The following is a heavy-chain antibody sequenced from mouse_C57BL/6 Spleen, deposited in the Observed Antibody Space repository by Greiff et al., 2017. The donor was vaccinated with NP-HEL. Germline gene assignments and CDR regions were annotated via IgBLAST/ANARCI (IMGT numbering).Heavy chain of an antibody. Sequence: EVQLQQSGPELVKPGASVKISCKASGYTFTDYYMNWVKQSHGKSLEWIGDINPNNGGTSYNQKFKGKATLTVDKSSSTAYMELRILTSEDSAVYYCARGNYYGDYAMDYWGQGTSVTVSS. D-gene: IGHD1-1*01. V-gene: IGHV1-26*01. CDR3: ARGNYYGDYAMDY. CDR2: INPNNGGT. CDR1: GYTFTDYY. J-gene: IGHJ4*01.